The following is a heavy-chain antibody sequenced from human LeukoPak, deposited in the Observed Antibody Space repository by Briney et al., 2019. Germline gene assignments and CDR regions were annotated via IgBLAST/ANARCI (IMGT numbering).Heavy chain of an antibody. V-gene: IGHV3-9*01. CDR1: GFTFDDYA. CDR2: ISWNSGSI. D-gene: IGHD2-2*01. J-gene: IGHJ4*02. CDR3: AMGTKSDY. Sequence: PGGSLRLSCAASGFTFDDYAMHWVRQAPGKGLEWVSGISWNSGSIGYADSVKGRFTISRDNAKNSLYLQMNSLRAEDTALYYCAMGTKSDYWGQGTLVTVSS.